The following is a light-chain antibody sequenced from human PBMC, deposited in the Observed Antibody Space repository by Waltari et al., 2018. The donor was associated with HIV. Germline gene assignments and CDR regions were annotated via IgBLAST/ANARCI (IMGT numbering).Light chain of an antibody. CDR2: KDT. CDR1: ALSRHF. CDR3: QSGHNSDSI. V-gene: IGLV3-25*02. Sequence: SYELTQAPSVSVSPGQTAKITCSGAALSRHFVFWYQQTSGQAPRMVIFKDTERPSGIPALFFASTAGWTSTLTISGVKAEEEADYYCQSGHNSDSIFGGGTKLTVL. J-gene: IGLJ2*01.